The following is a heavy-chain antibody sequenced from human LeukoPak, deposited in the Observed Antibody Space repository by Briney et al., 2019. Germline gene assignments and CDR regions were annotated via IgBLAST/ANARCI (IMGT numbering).Heavy chain of an antibody. CDR2: VSGSAVST. CDR3: AKLESSGLYSSKDDAFDI. D-gene: IGHD6-19*01. CDR1: GFTFSNYA. V-gene: IGHV3-23*01. J-gene: IGHJ3*02. Sequence: GSLRLSCAASGFTFSNYAMNWVRQAPGKGLEWVSTVSGSAVSTYYADSVKGRFTISRDNSKNTLYLQMNSLRAEDTALYYCAKLESSGLYSSKDDAFDIWGQGTMVTVSS.